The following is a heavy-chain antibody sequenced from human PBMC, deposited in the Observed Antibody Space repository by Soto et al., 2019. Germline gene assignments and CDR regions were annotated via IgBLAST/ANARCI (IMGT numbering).Heavy chain of an antibody. CDR3: ARDSPPVDY. V-gene: IGHV1-58*01. CDR2: IDVGSGNA. CDR1: GFTFSSSA. J-gene: IGHJ4*02. Sequence: GASVKVSCKTSGFTFSSSAVHWVRQARGLRLQWIGWIDVGSGNANYAQMLQERVTISRDMSTSTAYMELSSLRPEDTAVYYCARDSPPVDYWGQGTLVTVSS.